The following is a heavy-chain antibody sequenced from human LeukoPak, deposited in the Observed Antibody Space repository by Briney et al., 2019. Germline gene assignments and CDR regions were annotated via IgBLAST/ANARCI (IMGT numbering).Heavy chain of an antibody. CDR2: IKQDGSEK. D-gene: IGHD6-13*01. V-gene: IGHV3-7*03. Sequence: GGSLRLSCAASGFTFSSYWMSWVRQAPGKGLGWVANIKQDGSEKYYVDSVKGRFTISRDNAKNSLYLQMNSLRAEDTAVYYCARDPIAAAGITFDYWGQGTLVTVSS. CDR3: ARDPIAAAGITFDY. CDR1: GFTFSSYW. J-gene: IGHJ4*02.